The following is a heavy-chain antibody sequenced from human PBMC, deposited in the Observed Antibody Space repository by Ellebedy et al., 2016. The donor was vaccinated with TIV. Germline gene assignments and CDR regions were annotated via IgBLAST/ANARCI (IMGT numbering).Heavy chain of an antibody. D-gene: IGHD3-22*01. CDR2: ISGSGGST. Sequence: GESLKISXAASGFTFSSYAMSWVRQAPGKGLEWVSTISGSGGSTYYADSVKGRFTISRDNSKNTLYLQMDSLRAEDTAVYYCARGHSGGYLASNSDYWGQGTLVTVSS. J-gene: IGHJ4*02. CDR1: GFTFSSYA. CDR3: ARGHSGGYLASNSDY. V-gene: IGHV3-23*01.